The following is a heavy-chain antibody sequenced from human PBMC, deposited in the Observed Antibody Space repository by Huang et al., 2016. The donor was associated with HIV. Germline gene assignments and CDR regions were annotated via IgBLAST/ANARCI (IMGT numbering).Heavy chain of an antibody. J-gene: IGHJ4*02. CDR2: IEGSSTRV. D-gene: IGHD3-10*01. CDR1: GFDLKIYS. CDR3: VREGSSSYSEPFDH. V-gene: IGHV3-48*01. Sequence: EVQLVESGGGLVQPGGSLRLSCAASGFDLKIYSMNWVRQAPGKGLEWVSYIEGSSTRVYYADSVKGRFTISRDNARKSVFLRMNSLRVEDTAVYYCVREGSSSYSEPFDHWGQGTLVTVSS.